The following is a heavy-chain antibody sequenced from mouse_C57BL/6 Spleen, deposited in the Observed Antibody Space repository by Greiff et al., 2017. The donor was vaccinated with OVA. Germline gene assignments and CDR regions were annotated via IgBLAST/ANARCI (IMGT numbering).Heavy chain of an antibody. CDR3: TRKGDYDFDY. CDR1: GYTFTDYE. J-gene: IGHJ2*01. V-gene: IGHV1-15*01. CDR2: IDPETGGT. Sequence: QVQLQQSGAELVRPGASVTLSCKASGYTFTDYEMHWVKQTPVHGLEWIGAIDPETGGTAYNQKFKGKAILTADKSSSTDYMELRSLTSEDSAVYYCTRKGDYDFDYWGQGTTLTVSS. D-gene: IGHD2-4*01.